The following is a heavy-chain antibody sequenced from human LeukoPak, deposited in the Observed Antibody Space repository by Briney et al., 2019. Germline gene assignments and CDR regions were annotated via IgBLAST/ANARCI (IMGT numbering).Heavy chain of an antibody. CDR2: IYSGGST. D-gene: IGHD3-22*01. V-gene: IGHV3-66*02. CDR3: ARDSYDSSGYYYWFDP. CDR1: GFTVSSNY. J-gene: IGHJ5*02. Sequence: SGGSLRLSCAASGFTVSSNYMSWVRQAPGKGLEWVSVIYSGGSTYYADSVKGRFTISRDNSKNTLYLQTNSLRAEDTAVYYCARDSYDSSGYYYWFDPWGQGTLVTVSS.